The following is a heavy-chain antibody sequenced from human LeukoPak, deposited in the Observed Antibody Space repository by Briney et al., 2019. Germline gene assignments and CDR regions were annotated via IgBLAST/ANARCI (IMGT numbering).Heavy chain of an antibody. CDR2: IYHSGST. CDR1: GGPISSSNW. J-gene: IGHJ4*02. CDR3: ARVYCSSTSCYTFDY. Sequence: SGTLSLTCAVSGGPISSSNWWSWVRQPPGKGLEWIGEIYHSGSTYYNPSLKSRVTISVDKSKNQFSLKLSSVTAADTAVYYCARVYCSSTSCYTFDYWGQGTLVTVSS. D-gene: IGHD2-2*02. V-gene: IGHV4-4*02.